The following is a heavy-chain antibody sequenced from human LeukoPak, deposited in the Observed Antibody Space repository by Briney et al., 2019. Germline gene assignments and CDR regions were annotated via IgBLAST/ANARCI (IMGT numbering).Heavy chain of an antibody. D-gene: IGHD4-17*01. Sequence: AASVKVSCKASGYTFTSYYMHWVRQAPGQGLEWMGIINPSGGSTSYAQKFQGRVTITADESTSTAYMELSSLRSEDTAVYYCAREHGDYLYYFDYWGQGTLVTVSS. CDR1: GYTFTSYY. CDR3: AREHGDYLYYFDY. J-gene: IGHJ4*02. CDR2: INPSGGST. V-gene: IGHV1-46*01.